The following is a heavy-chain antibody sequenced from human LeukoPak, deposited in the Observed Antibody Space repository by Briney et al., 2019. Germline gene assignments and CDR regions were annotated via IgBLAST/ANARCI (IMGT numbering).Heavy chain of an antibody. J-gene: IGHJ6*02. CDR1: GYTFTSYD. Sequence: ASVKVSCKASGYTFTSYDINWVRQATGQGLEWMGWTNPNSGNTGYAQKFQGRVTMTRSTSISTAYMELSSLRSEDTAVYYCARVSGHQLLSYYYYYGMDVWGQGTTVTVSS. CDR2: TNPNSGNT. D-gene: IGHD2-2*01. CDR3: ARVSGHQLLSYYYYYGMDV. V-gene: IGHV1-8*01.